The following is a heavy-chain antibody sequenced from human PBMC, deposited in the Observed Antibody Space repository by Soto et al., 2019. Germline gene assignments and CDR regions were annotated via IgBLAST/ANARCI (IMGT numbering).Heavy chain of an antibody. D-gene: IGHD1-26*01. CDR2: IRYDGSNK. J-gene: IGHJ4*02. Sequence: QVQLVESGGGVVQPGRSLRLSCAASGFTFSSYGMDWVRQAPGKGLEWVAVIRYDGSNKYYADSVKGRFTISRDNSKNMLYLQMNSLRAEDTAVYYCARDLNIDVVGATVDYWGQGTLVTVSS. CDR3: ARDLNIDVVGATVDY. V-gene: IGHV3-33*01. CDR1: GFTFSSYG.